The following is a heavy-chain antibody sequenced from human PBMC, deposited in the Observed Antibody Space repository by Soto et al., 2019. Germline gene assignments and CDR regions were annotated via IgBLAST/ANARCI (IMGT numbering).Heavy chain of an antibody. CDR3: ARGQGDYNQYYYYYGMDV. V-gene: IGHV1-69*13. CDR1: GGTFSSYA. CDR2: IIPILGTA. Sequence: SVKVSCKASGGTFSSYAISWVRQAPGQGLEWMGGIIPILGTANYAQKFQGRVTITADESTSTAYMELSSLRSEDTAVYYCARGQGDYNQYYYYYGMDVWGQGTTVTVSS. D-gene: IGHD4-17*01. J-gene: IGHJ6*02.